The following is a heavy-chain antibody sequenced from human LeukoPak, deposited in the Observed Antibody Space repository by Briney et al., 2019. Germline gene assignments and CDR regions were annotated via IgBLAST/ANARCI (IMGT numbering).Heavy chain of an antibody. V-gene: IGHV4-59*08. Sequence: SETLSLTCTVSGGSISGYYWSWIRQPPGKGLEWIGYIYYSGSTNYNPSLKSRVTISVDTSKNQFSLKLSSVTAADTAVYYCARHSSPDYYDSSGYYHQYYFDYWGQGTLVTVSS. D-gene: IGHD3-22*01. CDR2: IYYSGST. J-gene: IGHJ4*02. CDR3: ARHSSPDYYDSSGYYHQYYFDY. CDR1: GGSISGYY.